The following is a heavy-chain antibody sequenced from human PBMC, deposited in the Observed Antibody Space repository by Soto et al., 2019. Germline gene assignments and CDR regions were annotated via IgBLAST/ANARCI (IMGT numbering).Heavy chain of an antibody. CDR3: VTLNGDYGPHFDY. V-gene: IGHV4-59*08. J-gene: IGHJ4*02. CDR2: IYYRGST. Sequence: QVQLQESGPVLVKPSETLSLTCTVSGGSISSYYWSWIRQPPGKGLEWIGYIYYRGSTNYNPSLKSRVTISVDTSKNQFSLKLSSVTAADTAVYYCVTLNGDYGPHFDYWGQGTLVTVSS. CDR1: GGSISSYY. D-gene: IGHD4-17*01.